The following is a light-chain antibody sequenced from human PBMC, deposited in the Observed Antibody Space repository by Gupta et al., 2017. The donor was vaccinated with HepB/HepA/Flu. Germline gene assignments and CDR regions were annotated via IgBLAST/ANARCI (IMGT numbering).Light chain of an antibody. Sequence: QSALTHPASVSASPGQSITISCTGTSSDVGGYNYVSWYQQHPGKAPKLMIYDVSNRPSGVSNRFSGSKSGNTASLTISGLQAEDEADYYCSSYTSSSTVVFGGGTKLTVL. J-gene: IGLJ2*01. CDR2: DVS. V-gene: IGLV2-14*01. CDR1: SSDVGGYNY. CDR3: SSYTSSSTVV.